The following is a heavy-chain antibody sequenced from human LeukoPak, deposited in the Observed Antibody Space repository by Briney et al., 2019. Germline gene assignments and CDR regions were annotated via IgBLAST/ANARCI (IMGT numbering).Heavy chain of an antibody. CDR1: GGSFSGYY. D-gene: IGHD7-27*01. Sequence: TSETLSLTCAVYGGSFSGYYWSWIRQPPGKGLEWIGYIYYSGSTNYNPSLKSRVTISVDTSKNQFSLELSSVTAADTAVYYCARVLTNWGYYFDYWGQGTLVTVSS. CDR2: IYYSGST. V-gene: IGHV4-59*01. CDR3: ARVLTNWGYYFDY. J-gene: IGHJ4*02.